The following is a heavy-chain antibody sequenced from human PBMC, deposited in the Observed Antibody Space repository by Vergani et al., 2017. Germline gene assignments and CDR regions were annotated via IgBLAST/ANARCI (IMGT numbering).Heavy chain of an antibody. CDR1: GGSISSGSYY. CDR3: ARAPPMVRENWFDP. V-gene: IGHV4-61*02. Sequence: QVQLQESGPGLVKPSQTLSLTCTVSGGSISSGSYYWSWIRQPAGKGLEWIGRIYTSGSTNYNPSLKSRVTISVDTSKNQFSLKLSSVTAADTAVYYCARAPPMVRENWFDPWGQGTLVTVSS. J-gene: IGHJ5*02. CDR2: IYTSGST. D-gene: IGHD3-10*01.